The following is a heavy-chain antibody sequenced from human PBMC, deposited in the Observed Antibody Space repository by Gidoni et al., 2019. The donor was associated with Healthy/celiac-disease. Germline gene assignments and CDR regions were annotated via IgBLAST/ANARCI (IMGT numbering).Heavy chain of an antibody. Sequence: QVQLVQSGAEVKKPGASANVSGKVSGYTRTQVSMHWVRQAPGKGLAWMGGFDPEDGETSYAQKFQGRVTMTEETPTATAYMELSSLGSEDTAVYYCATVRWTGDVNYWGQGTLVTVSS. J-gene: IGHJ4*02. D-gene: IGHD7-27*01. CDR3: ATVRWTGDVNY. V-gene: IGHV1-24*01. CDR2: FDPEDGET. CDR1: GYTRTQVS.